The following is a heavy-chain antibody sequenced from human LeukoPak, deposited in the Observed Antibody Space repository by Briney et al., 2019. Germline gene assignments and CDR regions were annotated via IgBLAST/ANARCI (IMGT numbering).Heavy chain of an antibody. V-gene: IGHV4-39*01. CDR1: GGSISSSSYY. Sequence: SETLSLTCTVSGGSISSSSYYWGWIRQPPGKGLEWIGSIYYSGSTYYNPSLKSRVTISVDTSKNQFSLKLSSVTAADTAVYYCARLYCSGGSCYQVPDYWGQGTLVTVSP. D-gene: IGHD2-15*01. CDR3: ARLYCSGGSCYQVPDY. J-gene: IGHJ4*02. CDR2: IYYSGST.